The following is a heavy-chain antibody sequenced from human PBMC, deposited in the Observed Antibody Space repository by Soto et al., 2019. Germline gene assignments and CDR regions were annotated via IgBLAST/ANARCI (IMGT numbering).Heavy chain of an antibody. J-gene: IGHJ6*02. V-gene: IGHV4-59*01. CDR2: MYNTGST. Sequence: QVQLQESGPGLVKPSETLSLTCTVSGGSISRYYWSWIRQPPGKGLEWMGYMYNTGSTVYNPPFKSRVTISVDTSKNQFSLKLNSVTAADTAVYYCARDLWGYCGTDCYPLDVWGQWTTVTVSS. CDR1: GGSISRYY. D-gene: IGHD2-21*02. CDR3: ARDLWGYCGTDCYPLDV.